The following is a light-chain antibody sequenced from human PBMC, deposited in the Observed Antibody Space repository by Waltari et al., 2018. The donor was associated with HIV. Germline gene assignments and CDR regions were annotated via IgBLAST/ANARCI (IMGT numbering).Light chain of an antibody. CDR2: KTS. CDR3: QQYNSDFYT. V-gene: IGKV1-5*03. CDR1: QDVGYW. Sequence: DIQMTQSPSTLSASVGDRVTITCRANQDVGYWLAWYQQKSGKAPKLLMYKTSILEYGVPSRFSGRASGTGFTLTIDGLQPEDFATYYCQQYNSDFYTFGQGTKLEIK. J-gene: IGKJ2*01.